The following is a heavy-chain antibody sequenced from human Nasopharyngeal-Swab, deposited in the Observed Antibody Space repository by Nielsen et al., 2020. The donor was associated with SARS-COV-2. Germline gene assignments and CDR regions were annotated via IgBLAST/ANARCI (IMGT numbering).Heavy chain of an antibody. J-gene: IGHJ6*02. CDR2: ISSSSSDI. CDR1: GFRDYS. D-gene: IGHD2-15*01. Sequence: GESLKISCVDSGFRDYSMNWVRQAPGPGLEWVSSISSSSSDIYYADSVKGRFTISRDNAKNSLYLQMNNLRAEDTAVYYCARGYCSSGSCYAKHYGMDVWGQGTTVTVSS. V-gene: IGHV3-21*01. CDR3: ARGYCSSGSCYAKHYGMDV.